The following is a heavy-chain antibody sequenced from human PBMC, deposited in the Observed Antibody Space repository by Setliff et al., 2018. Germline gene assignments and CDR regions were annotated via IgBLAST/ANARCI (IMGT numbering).Heavy chain of an antibody. D-gene: IGHD6-19*01. V-gene: IGHV3-21*01. CDR1: GFAFTTYD. CDR2: ISHSNTSI. J-gene: IGHJ4*01. CDR3: ERDRLGNSGCFDFDF. Sequence: GGSLRLSCAASGFAFTTYDMNWVRQAPGRGLEWVSSISHSNTSIYYADSVKGRFTISRDNSRNTLYLQMNSLGPEDTAVYYCERDRLGNSGCFDFDFWGHGTLVTVSS.